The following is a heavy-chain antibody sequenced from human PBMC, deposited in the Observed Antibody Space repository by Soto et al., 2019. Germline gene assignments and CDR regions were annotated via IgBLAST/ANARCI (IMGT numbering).Heavy chain of an antibody. CDR1: GGSISSSSYY. D-gene: IGHD3-10*01. J-gene: IGHJ4*02. V-gene: IGHV4-39*01. CDR2: ISYSGRT. CDR3: ARQFQTMVRGDY. Sequence: QLQLQESGPGLVKPSETLSLTCTVSGGSISSSSYYWGWIRQPPGKGLEWIGSISYSGRTYYNPSLKSRVTISVDTSKNQFSLKLSSVTAADTALYYCARQFQTMVRGDYWGQGTLVTVSS.